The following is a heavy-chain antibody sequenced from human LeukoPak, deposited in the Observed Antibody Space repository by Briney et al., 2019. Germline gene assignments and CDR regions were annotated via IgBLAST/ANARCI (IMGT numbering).Heavy chain of an antibody. J-gene: IGHJ3*02. CDR3: TRGRRMVTTTAFDI. V-gene: IGHV4-61*01. CDR1: GASVSSGSYY. Sequence: PSETLSLTCTVSGASVSSGSYYWSWIRQHPGKGLEWIGYIHYSGSTNNNPSLESRVTTSLDTSKNQFSLKLTSVTAADTAVYYCTRGRRMVTTTAFDIWGQGTMVTVSS. D-gene: IGHD4-17*01. CDR2: IHYSGST.